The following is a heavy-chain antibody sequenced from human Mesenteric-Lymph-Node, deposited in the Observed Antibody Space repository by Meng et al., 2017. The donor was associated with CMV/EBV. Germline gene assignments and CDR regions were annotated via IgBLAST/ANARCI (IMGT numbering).Heavy chain of an antibody. CDR1: YSFTSYW. D-gene: IGHD2-15*01. J-gene: IGHJ5*02. CDR3: ARLPKYCSGGTCYRLDP. Sequence: YSFTSYWINWVRQMPGKGLEWMGRIDPSGSYTNYSQSFQGHVTISADKSSSTAYLQWSSLKASDTAMYYCARLPKYCSGGTCYRLDPWGQGTLVTVSS. CDR2: IDPSGSYT. V-gene: IGHV5-10-1*01.